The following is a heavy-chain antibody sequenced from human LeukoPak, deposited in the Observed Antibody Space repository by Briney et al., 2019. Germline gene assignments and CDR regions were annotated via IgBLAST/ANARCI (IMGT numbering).Heavy chain of an antibody. V-gene: IGHV1-69*04. CDR3: AREITYYYGSGTDAFDI. D-gene: IGHD3-10*01. CDR2: IIPILGIA. CDR1: GGTFSSYA. J-gene: IGHJ3*02. Sequence: SVKVSCKASGGTFSSYAISWVRQAPGQGLEWMGRIIPILGIANYAQKFQGRVTITADKSTSTAYMELSSLRSEDTAVYYCAREITYYYGSGTDAFDIWGQGTMVTVSS.